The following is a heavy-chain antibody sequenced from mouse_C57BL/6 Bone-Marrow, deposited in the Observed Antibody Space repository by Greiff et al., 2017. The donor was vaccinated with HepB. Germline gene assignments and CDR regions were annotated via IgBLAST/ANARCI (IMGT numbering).Heavy chain of an antibody. CDR1: GYSFTGYY. CDR3: ARSDGYYGGYYAMDY. V-gene: IGHV1-42*01. D-gene: IGHD2-3*01. Sequence: EVQLQQSGPELVKPGASVKISCKASGYSFTGYYMNWVKQSPEKSLEWIGEINPSTGGTTYNQKFKAKATLTVDKSSSTAYMQLKSLTSEDSAVYYCARSDGYYGGYYAMDYWGQGTSVTVSS. J-gene: IGHJ4*01. CDR2: INPSTGGT.